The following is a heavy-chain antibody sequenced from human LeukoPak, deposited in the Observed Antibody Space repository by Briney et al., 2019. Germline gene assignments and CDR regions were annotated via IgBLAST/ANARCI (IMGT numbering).Heavy chain of an antibody. CDR2: IFLDGGGT. D-gene: IGHD2-8*02. CDR1: GVTFHDYA. Sequence: PGGSLRLSCAASGVTFHDYAMHWVRQGPGKGLEWVSGIFLDGGGTGYADSVKGRFTISRDNAKNSLYLQMNSLGAEDTALYYCVKDLLTGGADVWGQGTTVTVSS. J-gene: IGHJ6*02. V-gene: IGHV3-9*01. CDR3: VKDLLTGGADV.